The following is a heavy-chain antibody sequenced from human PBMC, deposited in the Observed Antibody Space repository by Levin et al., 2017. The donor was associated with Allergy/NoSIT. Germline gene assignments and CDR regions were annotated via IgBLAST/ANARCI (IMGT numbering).Heavy chain of an antibody. D-gene: IGHD2-2*01. CDR3: ARVRRLGGIVVVPAVFDY. V-gene: IGHV4-30-4*01. CDR1: GGSISSGDYY. Sequence: PSVTLSLTCTVSGGSISSGDYYWSWIRQPPGKGLEWIGYIYYSGSTYYNPSLKSRVTISVDTSKNQFSLKLSSVTAADTAVYYCARVRRLGGIVVVPAVFDYWGQGTLVTVSS. CDR2: IYYSGST. J-gene: IGHJ4*02.